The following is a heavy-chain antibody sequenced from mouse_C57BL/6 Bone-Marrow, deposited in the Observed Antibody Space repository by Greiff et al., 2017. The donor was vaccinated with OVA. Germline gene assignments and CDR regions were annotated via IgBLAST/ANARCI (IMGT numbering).Heavy chain of an antibody. CDR2: IYPVSGET. V-gene: IGHV1-11*01. CDR3: SITTVVAKDYFDY. CDR1: GYAFSSSW. Sequence: LQESGPELVKPGASVKISCKASGYAFSSSWMNWVKQRPGQGLEWIGRIYPVSGETNYNQKFMGKATFSVDRSSSTVYMVLNSLTSEDPAVYYCSITTVVAKDYFDYWGQGTTLTVSS. D-gene: IGHD1-1*01. J-gene: IGHJ2*01.